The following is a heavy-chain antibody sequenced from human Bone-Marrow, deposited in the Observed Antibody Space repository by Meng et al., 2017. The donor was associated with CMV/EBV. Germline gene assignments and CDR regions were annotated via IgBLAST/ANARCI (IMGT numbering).Heavy chain of an antibody. CDR1: GFTFSSYA. CDR3: AKDEGYFDSSGYPHY. CDR2: ISGSGGST. V-gene: IGHV3-23*01. J-gene: IGHJ4*02. Sequence: GESLKISCAASGFTFSSYAMSWVREAPGKGLEWVSAISGSGGSTYYADSVKGRFTISRDNSKNTLYLQMNSLRAENTAVYYWAKDEGYFDSSGYPHYWGQGTLVTVSS. D-gene: IGHD3-22*01.